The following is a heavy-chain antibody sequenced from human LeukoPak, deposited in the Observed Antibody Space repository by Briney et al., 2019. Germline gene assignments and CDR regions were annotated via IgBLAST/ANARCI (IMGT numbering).Heavy chain of an antibody. CDR3: AKEEQQLISHGFDY. V-gene: IGHV3-11*04. D-gene: IGHD6-13*01. CDR1: GFTFSDYY. CDR2: ISSSSNNI. Sequence: GGSLRLSCAASGFTFSDYYMTWIRQAPGKGLEWVSYISSSSNNIHYANSVRGRFTISRDNAKNSVYLQMNSLRAEDTAVYYCAKEEQQLISHGFDYWGQGTLVTVSS. J-gene: IGHJ4*02.